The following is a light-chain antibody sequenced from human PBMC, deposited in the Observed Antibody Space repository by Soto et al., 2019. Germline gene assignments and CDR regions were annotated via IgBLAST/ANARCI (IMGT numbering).Light chain of an antibody. V-gene: IGKV1-27*01. Sequence: DIQMTQSPSSLSASLGDRVTITCRASQGISTYLAWYQHKQGKVPNLMIYAASPLQSGVPSLFSGGGSGTDFTLTISNLQPEDVATYYCQKYNSAPRTFGQGTQVDIK. CDR1: QGISTY. CDR2: AAS. CDR3: QKYNSAPRT. J-gene: IGKJ1*01.